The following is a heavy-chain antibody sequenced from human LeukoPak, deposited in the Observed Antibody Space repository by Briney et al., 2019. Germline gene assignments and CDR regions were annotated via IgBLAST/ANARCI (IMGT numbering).Heavy chain of an antibody. J-gene: IGHJ3*02. V-gene: IGHV4-59*12. D-gene: IGHD6-19*01. Sequence: PSETLSLTCTVSGGSISSYYWSWIRQPPGKGLEWIGYIYYSGSTNYNPSLKSRVTISVDTSKNQFSLKLSSVTAADTAVYYCARCRIAVAGTFDIWGQGTMVTVSS. CDR3: ARCRIAVAGTFDI. CDR2: IYYSGST. CDR1: GGSISSYY.